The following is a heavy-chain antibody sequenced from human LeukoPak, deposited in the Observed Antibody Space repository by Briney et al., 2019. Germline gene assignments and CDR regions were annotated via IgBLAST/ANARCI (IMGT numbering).Heavy chain of an antibody. Sequence: ASVKVSCKASGGTFSSYAISWVRQAPGQGLEWMGRIIPILGIANYAQKFQGRVTITADKSTSTAYMELSSLRSEDTAVYYCARVRDKTSSATEYGYWGQGTLVTVSS. CDR1: GGTFSSYA. D-gene: IGHD2-2*01. CDR3: ARVRDKTSSATEYGY. V-gene: IGHV1-69*04. CDR2: IIPILGIA. J-gene: IGHJ4*02.